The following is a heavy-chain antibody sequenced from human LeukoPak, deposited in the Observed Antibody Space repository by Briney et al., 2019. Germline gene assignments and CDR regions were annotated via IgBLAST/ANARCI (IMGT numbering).Heavy chain of an antibody. D-gene: IGHD3-10*01. CDR3: ARAYYGSYTPEVNWFDP. Sequence: SVKVSCKASGYTFTSYGISWVRQAPGQGLEWMGGIIPIFGTANYAQKFQGRVTITADESTSTAYMELSSLRSEDTAVYYCARAYYGSYTPEVNWFDPWGQGTLVTVSS. CDR2: IIPIFGTA. CDR1: GYTFTSYG. V-gene: IGHV1-69*13. J-gene: IGHJ5*02.